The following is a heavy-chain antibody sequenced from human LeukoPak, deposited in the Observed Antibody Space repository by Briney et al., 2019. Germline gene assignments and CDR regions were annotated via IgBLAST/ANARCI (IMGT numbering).Heavy chain of an antibody. CDR3: ATNVAATGYYYGMDV. V-gene: IGHV1-58*02. CDR2: IVVGSGNT. D-gene: IGHD2-15*01. J-gene: IGHJ6*02. CDR1: GFTFTSSA. Sequence: SVKVSCKASGFTFTSSAMQWVRQARGQRLEWIGWIVVGSGNTNYAQKFQERVTITRDMSTSTAYMELSSLRSEDAAVYYCATNVAATGYYYGMDVWGQGTTVAVSS.